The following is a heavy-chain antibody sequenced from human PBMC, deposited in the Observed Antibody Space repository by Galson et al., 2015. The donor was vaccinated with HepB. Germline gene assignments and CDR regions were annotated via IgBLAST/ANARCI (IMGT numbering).Heavy chain of an antibody. D-gene: IGHD1-1*01. V-gene: IGHV3-23*01. CDR1: GFTFSSYA. CDR2: ISGSGGST. J-gene: IGHJ4*02. Sequence: SLRLSCAASGFTFSSYAMSWVRQAPGKGLEWVSAISGSGGSTYYADSVKGRFTISRDNSKNTLYLQMNSLRAEDTAVYYCAKEPKSQQERRGIYFDYWGQGTLVTVSS. CDR3: AKEPKSQQERRGIYFDY.